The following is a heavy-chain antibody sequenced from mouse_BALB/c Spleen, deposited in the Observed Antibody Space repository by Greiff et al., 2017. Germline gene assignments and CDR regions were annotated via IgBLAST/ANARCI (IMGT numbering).Heavy chain of an antibody. J-gene: IGHJ2*01. CDR1: GFTFSSYG. V-gene: IGHV5-6*01. CDR2: ISSGGSYT. CDR3: ARSGLRFPFDY. D-gene: IGHD1-1*01. Sequence: EVKLVESGGDLVKPGGSLKLSCAASGFTFSSYGMSWVRQTPDKRLEWVATISSGGSYTYYPDSVKGRFTISRDNAKNTLYLQMSSLKSEDTAMYYCARSGLRFPFDYWGQGTTLTVSS.